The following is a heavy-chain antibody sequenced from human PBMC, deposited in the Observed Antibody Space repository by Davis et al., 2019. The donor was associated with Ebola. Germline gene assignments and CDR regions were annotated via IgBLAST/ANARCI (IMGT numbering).Heavy chain of an antibody. J-gene: IGHJ4*02. CDR2: IGTAGDT. CDR3: ARAHFGRSSFDY. CDR1: GFTFSSYD. Sequence: GESLKISCAASGFTFSSYDMHWVPQVTGKGLDWVPAIGTAGDTSYQGSVKGRFTISRENARNSLYLQMNSLRAGDTAVYYCARAHFGRSSFDYWGQGTLVTVSS. V-gene: IGHV3-13*01. D-gene: IGHD6-6*01.